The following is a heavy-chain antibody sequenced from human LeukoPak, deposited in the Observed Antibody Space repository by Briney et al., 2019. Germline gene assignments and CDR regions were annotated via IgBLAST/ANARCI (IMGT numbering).Heavy chain of an antibody. D-gene: IGHD5-12*01. J-gene: IGHJ4*02. Sequence: SETLSLTCTVSGGSISSYYWSWIRQPAGKGLEWIGRIYTSGSTNYNPSLKSRVTMSVDTSKNQFSLKLSSVTAAGTAVYYCASRKRGYSGYDFEDFDYWGQGTLVTVSS. CDR1: GGSISSYY. V-gene: IGHV4-4*07. CDR3: ASRKRGYSGYDFEDFDY. CDR2: IYTSGST.